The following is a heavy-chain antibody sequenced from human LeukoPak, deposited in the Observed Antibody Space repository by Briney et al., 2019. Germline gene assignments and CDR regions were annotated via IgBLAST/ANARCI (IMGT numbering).Heavy chain of an antibody. CDR1: GFTYSSYE. Sequence: PGGSLRLSCAASGFTYSSYEMNWVRQAPGKGLEWVSYISSSGSTIYYADSVKGRFTISRDNAKNSLYLQMNSLRAEDTAVYYCARGYYDSSGYPIFGYWGQGTLVTVSS. J-gene: IGHJ4*02. CDR2: ISSSGSTI. D-gene: IGHD3-22*01. CDR3: ARGYYDSSGYPIFGY. V-gene: IGHV3-48*03.